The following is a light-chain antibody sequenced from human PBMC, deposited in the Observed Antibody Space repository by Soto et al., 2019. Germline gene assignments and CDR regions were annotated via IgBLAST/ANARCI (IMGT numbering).Light chain of an antibody. Sequence: EIVLTQSPGTLSLSPGERATLSCRASQSVSNNYLAWYQQKPGQAPRLLIYGASTRATGIPARFSGSGSGTEFTLTISSLQSEDFAVYYCQQYGSSRSTFGQGTKVDIK. CDR1: QSVSNNY. CDR2: GAS. CDR3: QQYGSSRST. J-gene: IGKJ1*01. V-gene: IGKV3-20*01.